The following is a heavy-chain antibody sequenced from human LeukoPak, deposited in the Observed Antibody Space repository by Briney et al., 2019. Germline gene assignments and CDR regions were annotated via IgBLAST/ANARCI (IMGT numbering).Heavy chain of an antibody. CDR1: GYTFTGYY. D-gene: IGHD1-26*01. V-gene: IGHV1-2*02. CDR2: INPNSGGT. CDR3: ARAGIVGAISWFDP. Sequence: ASVKVSCKASGYTFTGYYMHWVRQAPGQGLEWMGWINPNSGGTNYAQKFQGRVTMTRDTSISTAYMELSRLRSDDTAVYYCARAGIVGAISWFDPWGQGTLVTVSS. J-gene: IGHJ5*02.